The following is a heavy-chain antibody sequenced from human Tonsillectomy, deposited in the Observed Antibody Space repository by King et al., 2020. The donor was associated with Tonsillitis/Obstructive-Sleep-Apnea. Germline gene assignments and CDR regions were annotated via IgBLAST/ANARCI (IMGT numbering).Heavy chain of an antibody. D-gene: IGHD2-2*01. Sequence: VQLVESGGGLVQPGGSLRLSCAASGFTFSSYVMSWVRQAPGKGLEWVSAISGSGGSTYYADSVKGRFTISRDNSKNTLYLQMSSLRAEGTAVYYCAKARGGYCSSTSCLDAFDIWGQGTMVTVSS. J-gene: IGHJ3*02. CDR3: AKARGGYCSSTSCLDAFDI. V-gene: IGHV3-23*04. CDR2: ISGSGGST. CDR1: GFTFSSYV.